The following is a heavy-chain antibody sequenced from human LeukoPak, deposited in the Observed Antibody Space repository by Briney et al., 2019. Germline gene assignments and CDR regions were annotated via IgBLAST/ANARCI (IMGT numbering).Heavy chain of an antibody. CDR2: ISYDGSNK. CDR3: ARDSPMPY. Sequence: GGSLRLSCAASGFTFSSYAMHWVRQAPGKGLEWVALISYDGSNKYYADSVKGRFTISRDNSKNTLYVQMNSLRAEDTAVYYCARDSPMPYWGQGTLVTVSS. CDR1: GFTFSSYA. J-gene: IGHJ4*02. D-gene: IGHD2-2*01. V-gene: IGHV3-30-3*01.